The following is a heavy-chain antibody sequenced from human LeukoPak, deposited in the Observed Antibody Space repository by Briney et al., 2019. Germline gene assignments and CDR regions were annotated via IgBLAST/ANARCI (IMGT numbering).Heavy chain of an antibody. CDR2: MNPNSGNT. CDR1: GYTFTSYD. CDR3: ARGGAVTTYDYYYMDV. D-gene: IGHD4-17*01. J-gene: IGHJ6*03. Sequence: ASVKVSCKASGYTFTSYDINWVRQATGQGLEWVGWMNPNSGNTGYAQKFQGRVTMTRNTSISTAYMELSSLRSEDTAVYYCARGGAVTTYDYYYMDVWGKGTTVTVSS. V-gene: IGHV1-8*01.